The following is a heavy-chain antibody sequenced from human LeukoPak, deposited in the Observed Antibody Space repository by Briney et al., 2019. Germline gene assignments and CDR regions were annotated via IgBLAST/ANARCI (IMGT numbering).Heavy chain of an antibody. CDR2: FDPEDGET. D-gene: IGHD3-10*01. V-gene: IGHV1-24*01. CDR3: ATVFYYGSGSYRQYFQH. CDR1: GYTLTELS. Sequence: ASVKVSCKVSGYTLTELSMHWVRQAPGKGLEWMGGFDPEDGETIYAQKFQGRVTMTEDTSTDTAYMELSSLRSEDTAVCYCATVFYYGSGSYRQYFQHWGQGTLVTVSS. J-gene: IGHJ1*01.